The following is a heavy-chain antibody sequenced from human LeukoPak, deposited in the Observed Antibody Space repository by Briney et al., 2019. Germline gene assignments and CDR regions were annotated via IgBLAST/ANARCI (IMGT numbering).Heavy chain of an antibody. D-gene: IGHD5-18*01. CDR1: GFTFSSFW. CDR2: INSDGSST. CDR3: ARGWDGYSYGI. V-gene: IGHV3-74*01. J-gene: IGHJ4*02. Sequence: GGSLRPSCAASGFTFSSFWIHWVRQAPGKGLVWVSRINSDGSSTTYADSVKGRFTISRDNAKNTVYLQMNSLRAEDTAVYYCARGWDGYSYGIWGQGTLVTVSS.